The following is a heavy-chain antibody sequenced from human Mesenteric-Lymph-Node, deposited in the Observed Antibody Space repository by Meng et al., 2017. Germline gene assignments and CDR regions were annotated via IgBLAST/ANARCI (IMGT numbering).Heavy chain of an antibody. V-gene: IGHV1-3*01. D-gene: IGHD2-15*01. CDR1: GYTFTSYA. J-gene: IGHJ4*02. CDR3: AGEHCRDCNQAFDY. CDR2: INAGNGNT. Sequence: QCPLGQSGAGVKKPGASVKVSCKASGYTFTSYAMHWVRQAPGQRLEWMGWINAGNGNTKYSQKFQGRVTMTWDSSINTLYMELSGLTSDDTALYYCAGEHCRDCNQAFDYWGQGTLVTVSS.